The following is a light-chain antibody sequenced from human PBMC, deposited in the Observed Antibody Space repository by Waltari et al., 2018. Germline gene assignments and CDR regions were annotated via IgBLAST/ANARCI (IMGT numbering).Light chain of an antibody. CDR1: QSVGGI. Sequence: ETVMMQSPATLSVSPGHGATLSRRAIQSVGGILAWYQQPLGQPPRLLIYGASTRATGIPARFSGSGSGTDVTLTISSLQSEEFAVYFCQRYDSWPYTFGQGTKLEI. CDR2: GAS. CDR3: QRYDSWPYT. V-gene: IGKV3-15*01. J-gene: IGKJ2*01.